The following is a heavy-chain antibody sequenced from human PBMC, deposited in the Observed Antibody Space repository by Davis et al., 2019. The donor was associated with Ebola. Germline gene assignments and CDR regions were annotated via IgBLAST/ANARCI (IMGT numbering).Heavy chain of an antibody. CDR1: GGSISSHY. D-gene: IGHD3-10*01. Sequence: SETLSLTCTVSGGSISSHYWSWIRQPPGKGLEWIGYMYYSGSSNYNPSLKSRVTISVDTSQNQFSLKVNSVTAADTAVYYCARIYGSGSYGNWFDPWGQGTLVTVSS. CDR3: ARIYGSGSYGNWFDP. J-gene: IGHJ5*02. V-gene: IGHV4-59*11. CDR2: MYYSGSS.